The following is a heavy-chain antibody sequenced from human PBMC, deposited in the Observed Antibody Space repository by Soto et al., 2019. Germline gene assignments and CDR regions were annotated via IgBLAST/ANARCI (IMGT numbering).Heavy chain of an antibody. CDR1: GFTFSDYG. CDR3: AKDGFYYDSSGYYPTDAFDI. CDR2: ISNDGSYK. V-gene: IGHV3-30*18. J-gene: IGHJ3*02. D-gene: IGHD3-22*01. Sequence: CAASGFTFSDYGMHWVRHSLGKGPEWVAAISNDGSYKYYADSVKGRFTISRDNSKNTVSLQVNSLRTEDTAMYYCAKDGFYYDSSGYYPTDAFDIWGQGTMVTVSS.